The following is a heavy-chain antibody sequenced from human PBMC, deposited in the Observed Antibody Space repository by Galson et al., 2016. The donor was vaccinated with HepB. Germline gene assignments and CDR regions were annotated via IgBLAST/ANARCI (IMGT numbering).Heavy chain of an antibody. V-gene: IGHV1-24*01. Sequence: SVKVSCKVSGYTLPELAIHWVRQAPGRGLEWMGGFNPEDGERISAQRFQGRLTMTEDSSTDTAFMDLSGLGSDDTAVYFCATDLSQITQAGKYYYGLDVWGQGTAVTVS. CDR1: GYTLPELA. CDR3: ATDLSQITQAGKYYYGLDV. D-gene: IGHD1-14*01. CDR2: FNPEDGER. J-gene: IGHJ6*02.